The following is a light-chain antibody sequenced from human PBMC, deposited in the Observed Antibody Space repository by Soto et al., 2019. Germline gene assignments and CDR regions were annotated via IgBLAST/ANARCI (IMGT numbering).Light chain of an antibody. Sequence: EIVMTQSPATLSVSPGERATLSCRASQSVSSDLAWYQQKPGQAPRLLIYSASSRATGIPDRFRGSGSGTDYTLTISRVEPEDFAVYHCQQRSNWITFGQGTRLEIK. CDR2: SAS. J-gene: IGKJ5*01. CDR1: QSVSSD. CDR3: QQRSNWIT. V-gene: IGKV3D-20*02.